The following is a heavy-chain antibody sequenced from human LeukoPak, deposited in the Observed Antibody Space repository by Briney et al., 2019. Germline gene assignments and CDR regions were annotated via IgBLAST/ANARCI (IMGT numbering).Heavy chain of an antibody. Sequence: GASVKVSCKASGYTFTSYGISWVRQAPGQGLEWMGWISAYNGNTNYAQKFQGRVTMTRDTSISTAYMELSRLRSDDTAVYYCASTSSDYYYYGMDVWGQGTTVTVSS. J-gene: IGHJ6*02. CDR2: ISAYNGNT. V-gene: IGHV1-18*01. D-gene: IGHD2/OR15-2a*01. CDR3: ASTSSDYYYYGMDV. CDR1: GYTFTSYG.